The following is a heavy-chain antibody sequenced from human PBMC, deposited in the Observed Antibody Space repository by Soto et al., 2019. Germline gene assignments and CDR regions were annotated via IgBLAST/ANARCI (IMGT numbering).Heavy chain of an antibody. CDR1: GFTFSNAW. CDR3: TTSSGWQYYYYGMDV. Sequence: VGSLRLSCAASGFTFSNAWMNWVRQAPGKGLEWVGRIKSKTDGGTTDYAAPVKGRFTISRDDSKNTLYLQMNSLKTEDTAVYYCTTSSGWQYYYYGMDVWGQGTTVTVSS. V-gene: IGHV3-15*07. CDR2: IKSKTDGGTT. J-gene: IGHJ6*02. D-gene: IGHD6-19*01.